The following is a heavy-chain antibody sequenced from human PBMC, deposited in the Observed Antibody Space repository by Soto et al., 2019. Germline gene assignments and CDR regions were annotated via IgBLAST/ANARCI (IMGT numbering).Heavy chain of an antibody. CDR2: INTDGSRT. CDR1: GFTFSSYW. CDR3: ARVPTTVTTPGMDV. Sequence: GGSLRLSCAASGFTFSSYWMHWVRQAPGKGLVWVSRINTDGSRTSYADSVKGRFTISRDNAKNTLYLQMNSLRAEDTAVYYCARVPTTVTTPGMDVWGQGTTVTVSS. J-gene: IGHJ6*02. V-gene: IGHV3-74*01. D-gene: IGHD4-4*01.